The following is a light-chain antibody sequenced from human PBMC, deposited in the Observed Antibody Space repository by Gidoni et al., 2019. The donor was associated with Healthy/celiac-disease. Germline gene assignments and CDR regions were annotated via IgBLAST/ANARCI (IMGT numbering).Light chain of an antibody. J-gene: IGLJ1*01. Sequence: SYVLTQPPSVSVAPGKTARITCGGNNIGSKSVHWDQKKPGQAPVRVIYYDSDRHSGIPERFSGSNSGNTATLTISRVEAGDEADYYCQVWDSSSDPPYVFGTGTKVTVL. V-gene: IGLV3-21*04. CDR3: QVWDSSSDPPYV. CDR1: NIGSKS. CDR2: YDS.